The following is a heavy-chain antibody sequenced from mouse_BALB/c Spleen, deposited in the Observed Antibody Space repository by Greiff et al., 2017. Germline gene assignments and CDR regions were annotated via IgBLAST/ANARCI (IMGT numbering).Heavy chain of an antibody. J-gene: IGHJ1*01. CDR1: GDSITSGY. V-gene: IGHV3-8*02. CDR2: ISYSGST. Sequence: EVQLVESGPSLVKPSQTLSLTCSVTGDSITSGYWNWIRKFPGNKLEYMGYISYSGSTYYNPSLKSRISITRDTSKNQYYLQLNSVTTEDTATYYCARSYGSSYWYFDVWGAGTTVTVSS. CDR3: ARSYGSSYWYFDV. D-gene: IGHD1-1*01.